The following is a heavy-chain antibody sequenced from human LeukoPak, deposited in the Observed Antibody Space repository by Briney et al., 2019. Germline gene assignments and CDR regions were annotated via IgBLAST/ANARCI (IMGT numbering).Heavy chain of an antibody. CDR3: ARDLGSDTSGYYGGLPSI. CDR1: GGPISRYY. CDR2: IYYTGSP. J-gene: IGHJ4*02. Sequence: SETLSLTCTVSGGPISRYYGSWIRHPPGKGLEGFGFIYYTGSPNYTPSLKSRLTVSVDTSKSQFSLRLSSVTAADTAVYYCARDLGSDTSGYYGGLPSIWGQGNLVTVSS. V-gene: IGHV4-59*01. D-gene: IGHD3-22*01.